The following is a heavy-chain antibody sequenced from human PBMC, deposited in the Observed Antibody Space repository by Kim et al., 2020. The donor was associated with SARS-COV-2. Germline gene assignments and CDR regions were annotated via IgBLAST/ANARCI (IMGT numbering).Heavy chain of an antibody. CDR2: INTNTGNP. CDR3: ARGGYWSGGSCWSWFDP. V-gene: IGHV7-4-1*02. D-gene: IGHD2-15*01. CDR1: GYTFTSYA. Sequence: ASVKVSCKASGYTFTSYAMNWVRQAPGQGLEWMGWINTNTGNPTYAQGFTGRFVFSLDTSVSTAYLQISSLKAEDTAVYYCARGGYWSGGSCWSWFDPWGQGTLVTVSS. J-gene: IGHJ5*02.